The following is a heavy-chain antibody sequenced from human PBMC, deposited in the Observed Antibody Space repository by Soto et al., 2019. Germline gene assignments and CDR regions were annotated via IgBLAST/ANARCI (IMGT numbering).Heavy chain of an antibody. D-gene: IGHD3-22*01. J-gene: IGHJ4*02. CDR1: GFTFSSYS. CDR3: AGQYEYDCSGYYGN. Sequence: PGGSLRLSCAASGFTFSSYSMNWVRQAPGKGLEWVSSISSSSSYIYYADSVKGRFTISRDNAKNPLYLQMNSLRAEDTAVYYCAGQYEYDCSGYYGNWGQGTLVTVSS. CDR2: ISSSSSYI. V-gene: IGHV3-21*01.